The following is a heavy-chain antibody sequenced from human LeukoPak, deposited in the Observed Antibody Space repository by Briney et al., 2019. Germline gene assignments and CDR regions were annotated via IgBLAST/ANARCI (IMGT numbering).Heavy chain of an antibody. Sequence: ASVKVSCKASGYTFTAYYVHWVRQAPGQGLEWMGRINPNSGGTNYVQKFQGRVAMTRDTSISTAYMDLSSLRSDDTAVYYCAREEVRRAVAGYFDNWGQGTLVTVSS. V-gene: IGHV1-2*06. J-gene: IGHJ4*02. CDR1: GYTFTAYY. CDR2: INPNSGGT. CDR3: AREEVRRAVAGYFDN. D-gene: IGHD6-19*01.